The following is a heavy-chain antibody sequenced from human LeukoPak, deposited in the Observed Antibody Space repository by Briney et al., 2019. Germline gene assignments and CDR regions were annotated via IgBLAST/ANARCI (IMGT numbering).Heavy chain of an antibody. J-gene: IGHJ4*02. D-gene: IGHD2-2*01. CDR3: ARTFAHIVVVLAAMPGYYFDY. CDR1: GGSISSSSYY. CDR2: IYYSGST. V-gene: IGHV4-39*01. Sequence: PSETLSLTCTVSGGSISSSSYYWGWIRQPPGKGLEWIGSIYYSGSTYYNPSLKSRVTISVDTSKNQFSLKLSSVTAADTAVYYCARTFAHIVVVLAAMPGYYFDYWGQGTLVTVSS.